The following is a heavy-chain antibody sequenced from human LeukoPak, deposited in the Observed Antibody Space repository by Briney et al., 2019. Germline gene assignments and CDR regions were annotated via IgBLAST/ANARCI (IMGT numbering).Heavy chain of an antibody. J-gene: IGHJ5*02. CDR1: GGSISSYY. Sequence: PSETLSLTCTVSGGSISSYYWSWIRQPPGKGLEWIGYIYYSGSTNYNPSLKSRVTISVDTSKNQFSLKLSSVTAADTAVYYCARGDYGDYAALTWGQGTLVTVSS. D-gene: IGHD4-17*01. CDR2: IYYSGST. V-gene: IGHV4-59*08. CDR3: ARGDYGDYAALT.